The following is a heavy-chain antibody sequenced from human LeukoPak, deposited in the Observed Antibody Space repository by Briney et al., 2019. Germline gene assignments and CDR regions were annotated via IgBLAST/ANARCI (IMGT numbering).Heavy chain of an antibody. V-gene: IGHV3-9*01. CDR1: GFTFDDYA. J-gene: IGHJ4*02. D-gene: IGHD5-24*01. Sequence: GRSLRLSCAASGFTFDDYAMHWVRQAPGKGLEWVSGISWNSGSIGYADSVKGRFTISRDNAKNSLYLQMNSLRAEDTAVYYCARVEGYYWGQGTLVTVSS. CDR3: ARVEGYY. CDR2: ISWNSGSI.